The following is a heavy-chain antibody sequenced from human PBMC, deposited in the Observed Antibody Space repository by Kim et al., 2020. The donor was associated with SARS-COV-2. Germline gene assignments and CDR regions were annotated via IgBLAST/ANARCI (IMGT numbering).Heavy chain of an antibody. CDR3: ARCSSTSCYTDYYGMDV. D-gene: IGHD2-2*02. Sequence: FQGRVTITADESKSTAYMELSSLRSEDTAVYYCARCSSTSCYTDYYGMDVWGQGTTVTVSS. J-gene: IGHJ6*02. V-gene: IGHV1-69*01.